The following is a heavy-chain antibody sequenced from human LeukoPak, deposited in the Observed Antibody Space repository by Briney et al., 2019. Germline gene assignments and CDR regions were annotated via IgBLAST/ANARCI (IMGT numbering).Heavy chain of an antibody. V-gene: IGHV4-34*01. CDR3: ASGYYYDSSGYYYGFQH. Sequence: SETLSLTCAVYGGSFSGYYWSWIRQPPGKGLEWIGEINHSGSTNYNPSLKSRVTISVDTSKSQFSLKLSSVTAADTAVYYCASGYYYDSSGYYYGFQHWGQGTLVTVSS. CDR1: GGSFSGYY. CDR2: INHSGST. D-gene: IGHD3-22*01. J-gene: IGHJ1*01.